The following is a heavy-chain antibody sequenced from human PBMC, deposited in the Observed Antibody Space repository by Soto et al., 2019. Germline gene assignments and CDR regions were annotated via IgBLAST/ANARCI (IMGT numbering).Heavy chain of an antibody. D-gene: IGHD2-21*01. CDR2: ISPKGTYR. Sequence: KTGGSLRLSCATSGFTFSDYYMSWIRQAPGKELEFVSYISPKGTYRTYADSVKGRFTISRDNAKNSLYLQVNSLRAEDTAVYYCSRGGGGGLFDLWGQGTLVTVSS. CDR3: SRGGGGGLFDL. V-gene: IGHV3-11*06. CDR1: GFTFSDYY. J-gene: IGHJ5*02.